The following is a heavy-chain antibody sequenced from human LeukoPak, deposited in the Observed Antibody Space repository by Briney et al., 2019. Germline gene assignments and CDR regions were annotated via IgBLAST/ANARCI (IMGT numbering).Heavy chain of an antibody. CDR3: AREPTSGREPTSGRPLDY. V-gene: IGHV4-4*07. Sequence: SETLSLTCTVSGGSISIYYWNWIRQPAGKGLEWIGRIFTSGITNYNPSLKSRVTMSVDTSKNHLSLNLSSVTAADTAAYYCAREPTSGREPTSGRPLDYWGQGTLVTVSS. J-gene: IGHJ4*02. D-gene: IGHD5-12*01. CDR2: IFTSGIT. CDR1: GGSISIYY.